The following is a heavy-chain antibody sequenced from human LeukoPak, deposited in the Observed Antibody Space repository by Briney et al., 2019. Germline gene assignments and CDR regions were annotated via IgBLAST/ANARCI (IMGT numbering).Heavy chain of an antibody. CDR2: IYYSGST. J-gene: IGHJ3*02. CDR1: GGSISSSSYY. D-gene: IGHD3-22*01. Sequence: PSETLSLTCTVSGGSISSSSYYWGWIRQPPGKGLEWIGSIYYSGSTYYNPSLKSRVTISVDTSKNQFSLKLSSVTAADTAVYYCARDSSMIVVVKPYMGSAFDIWGQGTMVTVSS. CDR3: ARDSSMIVVVKPYMGSAFDI. V-gene: IGHV4-39*07.